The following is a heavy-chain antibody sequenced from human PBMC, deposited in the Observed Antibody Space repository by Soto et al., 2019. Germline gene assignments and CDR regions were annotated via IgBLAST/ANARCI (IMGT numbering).Heavy chain of an antibody. J-gene: IGHJ5*02. D-gene: IGHD2-8*01. CDR3: ATFSGFFTISPFDA. V-gene: IGHV4-4*02. CDR2: IYHSGST. CDR1: GDSISSVNW. Sequence: SETLSLTCGVSGDSISSVNWWSWVRQSPGKGLEWIGEIYHSGSTNFNPSLQSRVTMSVDKSKNEFSLQLTSVTAADAAVYYCATFSGFFTISPFDAWGQGMLVTVSS.